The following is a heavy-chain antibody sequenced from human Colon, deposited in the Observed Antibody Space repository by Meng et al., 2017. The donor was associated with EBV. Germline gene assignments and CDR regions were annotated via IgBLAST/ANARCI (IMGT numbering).Heavy chain of an antibody. D-gene: IGHD3-10*01. J-gene: IGHJ4*02. Sequence: QLQLQESGPGLVKPSETLSPTCTVSGDSGPNSNYYWGWVRQSPGKGLEWIGTVSDSGTPNYNPSLKSRVSISVDTSKNQFSLKLTSVTAADTAVYYCVLAGIIMPTFDYWGQGTLVTVSS. CDR3: VLAGIIMPTFDY. CDR1: GDSGPNSNYY. V-gene: IGHV4-39*07. CDR2: VSDSGTP.